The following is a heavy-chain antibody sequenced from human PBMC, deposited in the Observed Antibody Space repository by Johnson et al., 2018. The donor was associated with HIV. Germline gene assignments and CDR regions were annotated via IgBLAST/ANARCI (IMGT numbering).Heavy chain of an antibody. D-gene: IGHD2-21*01. CDR1: GFTFSSYG. CDR2: IHYDGSNE. Sequence: QVQLVESGGGVVQPGGSLRLSCAASGFTFSSYGMHWVRQAPGKGLEWVAFIHYDGSNEYHGDSVKGRFTISRDNAKNTLYLEMNSLRAWDTAVYYCARGGGCVGDCYSGDDAFDIWGQGTRVTVSS. V-gene: IGHV3-30*02. J-gene: IGHJ3*02. CDR3: ARGGGCVGDCYSGDDAFDI.